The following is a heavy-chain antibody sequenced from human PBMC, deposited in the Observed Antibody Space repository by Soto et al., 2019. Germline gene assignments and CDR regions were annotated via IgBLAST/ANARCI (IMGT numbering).Heavy chain of an antibody. V-gene: IGHV3-21*01. CDR1: GFTFSSYS. CDR2: ISSSSSYI. Sequence: GGSLRLSCAASGFTFSSYSMNWVRQAPGKGLEWVSSISSSSSYIYYADPVKGRFTTSRDNAKNSPYLKMNSLRAQDTAVYYCARNGYDYVRWEAVFDYWGKRTLVTVSS. D-gene: IGHD5-12*01. J-gene: IGHJ4*02. CDR3: ARNGYDYVRWEAVFDY.